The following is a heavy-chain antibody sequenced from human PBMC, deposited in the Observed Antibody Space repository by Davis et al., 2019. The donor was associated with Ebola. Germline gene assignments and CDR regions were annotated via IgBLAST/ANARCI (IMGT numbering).Heavy chain of an antibody. CDR1: GGSISSYY. CDR3: ARSGYYYDSSGYYVDYFDY. V-gene: IGHV4-59*01. J-gene: IGHJ4*02. Sequence: SETLSLTCTVSGGSISSYYWSWIRQPPGKGLEWIGYISYSGSTNYNPSLKSRVTISVDTSKNQFSLKLSSVTAADTAVYYCARSGYYYDSSGYYVDYFDYWGQGTLVTVSS. CDR2: ISYSGST. D-gene: IGHD3-22*01.